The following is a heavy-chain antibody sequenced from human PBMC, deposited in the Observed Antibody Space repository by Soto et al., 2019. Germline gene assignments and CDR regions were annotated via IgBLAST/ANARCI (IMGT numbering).Heavy chain of an antibody. Sequence: SETLSLTCTVSGGSISSGGYYWSWIRQHPGKGLEWIGYIYYSGSTYYNPSLKSRVTISVDTSKNQFSLKLSSVTAADTAVYYCARGLLAAAGIWFDPWGQGTLVTVSS. J-gene: IGHJ5*02. V-gene: IGHV4-31*03. CDR3: ARGLLAAAGIWFDP. CDR1: GGSISSGGYY. D-gene: IGHD6-13*01. CDR2: IYYSGST.